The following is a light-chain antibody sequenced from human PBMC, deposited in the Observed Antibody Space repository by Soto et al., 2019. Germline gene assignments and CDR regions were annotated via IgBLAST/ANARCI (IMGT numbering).Light chain of an antibody. Sequence: TQSPGTRSLYPGERATLSCRASQSVSSNLAWYQHKPGQAPRLLIYGVSTRDTGVPDRFSGSASGTEFTLTISSLQSEDFAVYYCQQYNNWPRTFGQGTRLEIK. CDR2: GVS. J-gene: IGKJ5*01. CDR1: QSVSSN. CDR3: QQYNNWPRT. V-gene: IGKV3-15*01.